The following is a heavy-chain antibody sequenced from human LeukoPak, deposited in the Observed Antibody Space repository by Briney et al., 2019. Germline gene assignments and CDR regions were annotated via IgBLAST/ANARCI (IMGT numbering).Heavy chain of an antibody. J-gene: IGHJ3*02. CDR3: ARATPSAELVHGGEDAFDI. CDR2: IYYSGST. V-gene: IGHV4-39*07. CDR1: GGSISSSSYH. D-gene: IGHD3-16*01. Sequence: PSETLSLTCTVSGGSISSSSYHWGWIRQPPGKGLEWIGSIYYSGSTYYNPSLKSRVTISVDTSKNQFSLKLSSVTAADTAVYYRARATPSAELVHGGEDAFDIWGQGTMVTVSS.